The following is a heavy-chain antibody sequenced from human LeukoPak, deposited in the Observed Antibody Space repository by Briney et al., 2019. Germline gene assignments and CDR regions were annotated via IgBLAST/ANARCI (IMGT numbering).Heavy chain of an antibody. CDR3: ARESGSVTSEVDFDY. CDR1: GGSFSGYY. D-gene: IGHD4-17*01. CDR2: INHSGST. V-gene: IGHV4-34*01. Sequence: PSETLSLTCAVYGGSFSGYYWSWIRQPPGKGLEWIGEINHSGSTNYNPSLKSRVTISVDTSKNQFSLKPSSVTAADTAVYYCARESGSVTSEVDFDYWGQGTLVTVSS. J-gene: IGHJ4*02.